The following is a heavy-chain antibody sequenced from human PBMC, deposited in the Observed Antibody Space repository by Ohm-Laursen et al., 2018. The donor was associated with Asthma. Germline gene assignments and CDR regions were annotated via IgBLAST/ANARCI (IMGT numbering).Heavy chain of an antibody. CDR3: ARATTVTTFFDS. J-gene: IGHJ4*02. CDR2: IYYNGNT. V-gene: IGHV4-31*03. Sequence: TLSLTCSVSGGSISSDIYFWSWIRQHPGQGLEWIGYIYYNGNTYYNPSLKSRVTISVDTSKNHFSLKLTSVTAADTAVYYCARATTVTTFFDSWGQGTLVTVSS. D-gene: IGHD4-17*01. CDR1: GGSISSDIYF.